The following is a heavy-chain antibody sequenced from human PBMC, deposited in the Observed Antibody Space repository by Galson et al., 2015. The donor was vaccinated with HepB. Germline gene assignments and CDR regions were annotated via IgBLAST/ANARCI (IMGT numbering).Heavy chain of an antibody. CDR2: ISYDGSNK. D-gene: IGHD3-9*01. CDR1: GFTFSSYA. V-gene: IGHV3-30*04. J-gene: IGHJ4*02. Sequence: SLRLSCAASGFTFSSYAMHWVRQAPGKGLEWVAVISYDGSNKYYADSVKGRFTISRDNSKNTLYLQMNSLRAEDTAVYYCARAPHWYDICDYWGQGTLVTVSS. CDR3: ARAPHWYDICDY.